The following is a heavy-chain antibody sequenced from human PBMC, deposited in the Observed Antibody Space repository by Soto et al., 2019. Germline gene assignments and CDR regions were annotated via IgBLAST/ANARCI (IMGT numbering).Heavy chain of an antibody. D-gene: IGHD3-10*01. CDR1: GYTFTSYG. J-gene: IGHJ6*02. CDR2: ISAYNGNT. V-gene: IGHV1-18*01. CDR3: AREGESITMVRGVYYYYGMDV. Sequence: ASVKVSCKASGYTFTSYGISWVRQAPGQGLEWMGWISAYNGNTNYAQKLQGRVTMTTDTSTSTVYMELRSLRSDDTAVYYCAREGESITMVRGVYYYYGMDVWGQGTTVTVSS.